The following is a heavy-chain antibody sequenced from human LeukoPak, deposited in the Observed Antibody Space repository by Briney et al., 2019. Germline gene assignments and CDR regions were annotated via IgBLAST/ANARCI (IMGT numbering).Heavy chain of an antibody. V-gene: IGHV4-34*01. J-gene: IGHJ4*02. CDR2: INHSGST. Sequence: PSETLSLTCAVYGGSFSGYYWNWIRQPPGKGLEWIGEINHSGSTNYNPSLKSRVTISVDTSKNQFSLKLSSVTAADTAVYYCARRIAVAGTDYWGQGTLVTVSS. D-gene: IGHD6-19*01. CDR3: ARRIAVAGTDY. CDR1: GGSFSGYY.